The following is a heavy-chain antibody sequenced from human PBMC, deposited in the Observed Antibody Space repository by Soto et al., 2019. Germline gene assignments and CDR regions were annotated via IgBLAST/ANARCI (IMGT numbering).Heavy chain of an antibody. CDR2: INPSGGST. CDR1: GYTFTSYY. V-gene: IGHV1-46*03. J-gene: IGHJ6*02. D-gene: IGHD3-9*01. Sequence: GASVKVSCKASGYTFTSYYMHWVRQAPGQGLEWMGIINPSGGSTSYAQKFQGRVTMTRDTSTSTVYMELSSLRSEDTAVYYCARGDHLRYFRVYYYYGMDDWGQGSTVTVSS. CDR3: ARGDHLRYFRVYYYYGMDD.